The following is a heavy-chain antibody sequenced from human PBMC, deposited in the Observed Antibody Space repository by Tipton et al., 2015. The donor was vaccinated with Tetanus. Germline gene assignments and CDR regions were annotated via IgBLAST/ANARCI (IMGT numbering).Heavy chain of an antibody. CDR2: ISAYNGNT. V-gene: IGHV1-18*01. CDR1: GYTFTSYG. Sequence: QLVQSGAEVKKPGASVKVSCKTSGYTFTSYGISWVRQAPGQGLEWMGWISAYNGNTNSAQKLQGRVTMTTDTSTSTAYMELRSLRSDDTAVYYCARANYDSSKKGPFDSWGQGSLVIVSS. D-gene: IGHD1-7*01. J-gene: IGHJ4*02. CDR3: ARANYDSSKKGPFDS.